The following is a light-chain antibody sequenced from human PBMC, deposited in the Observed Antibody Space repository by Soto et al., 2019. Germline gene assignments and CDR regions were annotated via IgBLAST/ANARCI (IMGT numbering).Light chain of an antibody. CDR3: VSYTSSSTLV. J-gene: IGLJ3*02. CDR2: EVS. V-gene: IGLV2-14*01. Sequence: QSALTQPASVSGSPGQSITISCTGTSSDVGGYNFVSWYQQHPGKVPKLMIYEVSNRPSGVSNRFSGSKSGNTASLTISGLQAEDEADYYCVSYTSSSTLVFGGGTQLTVL. CDR1: SSDVGGYNF.